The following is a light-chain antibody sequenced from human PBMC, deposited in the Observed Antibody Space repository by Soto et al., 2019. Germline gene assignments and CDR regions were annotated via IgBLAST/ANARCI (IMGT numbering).Light chain of an antibody. Sequence: QSALTQPASVSGSPGQSITISCTGTSSDVGGYNYVSWYQQHPGKAPKLMIYEVSNRPSGVSNRFSGSKSGKTASLTISGLQAEDEAAYYCSSYTSSSPYVFGTGTKVTVL. J-gene: IGLJ1*01. CDR2: EVS. CDR3: SSYTSSSPYV. V-gene: IGLV2-14*01. CDR1: SSDVGGYNY.